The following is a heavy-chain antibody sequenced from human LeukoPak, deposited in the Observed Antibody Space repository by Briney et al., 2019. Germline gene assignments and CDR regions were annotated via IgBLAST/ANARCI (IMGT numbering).Heavy chain of an antibody. CDR3: ARDSIAAAGLSFDY. Sequence: GASVKVSCKASGYTFTDYYMHWVRQAPGQGLEWMGWINLNSGGTNYAQKFQGRVTMTRDTSISTAYMEVSRLISDDMAVYYCARDSIAAAGLSFDYWGQGTLVTVSS. D-gene: IGHD6-13*01. CDR1: GYTFTDYY. V-gene: IGHV1-2*02. CDR2: INLNSGGT. J-gene: IGHJ4*02.